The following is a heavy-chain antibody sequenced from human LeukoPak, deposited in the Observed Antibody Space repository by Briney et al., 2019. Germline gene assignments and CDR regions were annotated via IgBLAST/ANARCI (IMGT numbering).Heavy chain of an antibody. CDR1: GGSFSRYY. Sequence: SETLSLTCAVYGGSFSRYYWSWIRQSPGKGLEWIAEIDHRGDTNYNPSVKSRVTTSVDTSKNQFSLKVRSLSAADTAVCYCARGATISETGYFDFWGQGTPVTVSS. CDR3: ARGATISETGYFDF. D-gene: IGHD5-24*01. V-gene: IGHV4-34*01. CDR2: IDHRGDT. J-gene: IGHJ4*03.